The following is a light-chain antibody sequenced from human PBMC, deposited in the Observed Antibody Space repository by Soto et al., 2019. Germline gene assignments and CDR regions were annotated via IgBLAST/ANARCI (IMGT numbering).Light chain of an antibody. CDR1: NSNIGSNT. CDR3: SAWDDILNGYG. Sequence: QSVLTQPPSASGTPGQRVTISCSGGNSNIGSNTVNWYQQLPGTAPKLLINRNDQRPSGVPDRFSGSKSGTSASLAISGLQSEDEADYYCSAWDDILNGYGFATGTKRTVL. CDR2: RND. J-gene: IGLJ1*01. V-gene: IGLV1-44*01.